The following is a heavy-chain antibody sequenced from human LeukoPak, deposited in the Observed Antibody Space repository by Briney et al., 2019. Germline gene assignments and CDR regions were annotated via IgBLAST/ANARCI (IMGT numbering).Heavy chain of an antibody. D-gene: IGHD6-25*01. CDR2: TSSSSTYT. CDR1: GFTFSDYY. V-gene: IGHV3-11*06. Sequence: GGSLRLSCAASGFTFSDYYMTWIRQAPGKGLEWLSYTSSSSTYTNYADSVKGRFTISRDNAKNSLYLQMNSLRAEDTAVYYCAREYSTGDYWGQGTLVTVSS. CDR3: AREYSTGDY. J-gene: IGHJ4*02.